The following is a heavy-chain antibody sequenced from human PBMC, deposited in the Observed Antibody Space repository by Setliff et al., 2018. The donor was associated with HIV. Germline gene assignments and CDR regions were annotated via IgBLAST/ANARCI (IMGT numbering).Heavy chain of an antibody. CDR2: IYSSGST. CDR1: GGSISSYC. V-gene: IGHV4-4*07. D-gene: IGHD2-15*01. CDR3: ARVGLYCSGGSCYSSAFDI. J-gene: IGHJ3*02. Sequence: SETLSLTCTVSGGSISSYCWSWIRQPAGKGLEWIGRIYSSGSTNYSPSLNSRVTMSVDTSKNQFSLRLSSVTAADTAVYYCARVGLYCSGGSCYSSAFDIWGQGTMVTVSS.